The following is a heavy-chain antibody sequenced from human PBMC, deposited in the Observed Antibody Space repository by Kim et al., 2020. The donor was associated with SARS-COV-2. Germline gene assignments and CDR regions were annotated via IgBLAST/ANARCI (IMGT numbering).Heavy chain of an antibody. CDR2: INHSGST. D-gene: IGHD3-10*01. CDR1: GGSFSGYY. Sequence: SETLSLTCAVYGGSFSGYYWSWIRQPPGKGLEWIGEINHSGSTNYNPSLKSRVTISVDTSKNQFSLKLSSVTAADTAVYYCARGEYYYGSGSPPGNWFDPWGQGTLVTVSS. V-gene: IGHV4-34*01. CDR3: ARGEYYYGSGSPPGNWFDP. J-gene: IGHJ5*02.